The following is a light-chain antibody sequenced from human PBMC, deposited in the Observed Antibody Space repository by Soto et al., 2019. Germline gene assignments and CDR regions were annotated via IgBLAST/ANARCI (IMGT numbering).Light chain of an antibody. CDR2: GAS. CDR1: QSVSSSY. V-gene: IGKV3-20*01. Sequence: EIVLTQSPGTLSLSPGERATLSCRASQSVSSSYLAWYQQKPGQAPWLLVYGASSRATGIPDRFSGSGSGTDLTLTISRVEPEDFAVYYCQHYGSSPFTFGPGTRVDIK. J-gene: IGKJ3*01. CDR3: QHYGSSPFT.